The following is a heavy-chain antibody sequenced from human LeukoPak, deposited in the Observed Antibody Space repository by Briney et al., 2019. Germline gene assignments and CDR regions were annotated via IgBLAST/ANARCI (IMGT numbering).Heavy chain of an antibody. J-gene: IGHJ4*02. Sequence: PSETLSLTCAVSGYSISSGYYWGWIRQPPVKGLEWIGSIYHSGSTYYNPSLKSRVTISVDTSKNQFSLKLSSVTAADTAVYYCARMLDWSGYSGDYWGQGTLVTVSS. V-gene: IGHV4-38-2*01. D-gene: IGHD3-3*01. CDR2: IYHSGST. CDR3: ARMLDWSGYSGDY. CDR1: GYSISSGYY.